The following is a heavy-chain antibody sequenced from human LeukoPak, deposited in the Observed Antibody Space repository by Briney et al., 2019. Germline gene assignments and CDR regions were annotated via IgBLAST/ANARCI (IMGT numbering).Heavy chain of an antibody. D-gene: IGHD1-14*01. V-gene: IGHV3-48*03. CDR1: GITLRDLE. J-gene: IGHJ6*03. CDR2: ISSTGSTI. CDR3: ARSPAGANYYLDV. Sequence: GGSLRLSCAASGITLRDLEMSWVRQAPGKGLEWVSYISSTGSTIFYADSVKGRFTISRDNAKKSLYLQMNSLRVEDTAVYYCARSPAGANYYLDVWGKGTTVTISS.